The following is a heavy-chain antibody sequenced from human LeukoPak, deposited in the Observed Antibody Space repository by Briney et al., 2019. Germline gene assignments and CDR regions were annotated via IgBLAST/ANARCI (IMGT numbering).Heavy chain of an antibody. V-gene: IGHV3-30*02. Sequence: GGSLRLSCAASGFTFSSYSMNWVRRAPGKGLEWVTFIRYDGSIKYYADSVKGRFTMSRDNSKNTLFLQMNSLRAEDTAVYYCARDKGSGWLQSDAFDIWGQGTMVTVSS. J-gene: IGHJ3*02. D-gene: IGHD5-24*01. CDR1: GFTFSSYS. CDR3: ARDKGSGWLQSDAFDI. CDR2: IRYDGSIK.